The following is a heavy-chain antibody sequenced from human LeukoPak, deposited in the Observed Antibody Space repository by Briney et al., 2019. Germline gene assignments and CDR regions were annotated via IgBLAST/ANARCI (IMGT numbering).Heavy chain of an antibody. V-gene: IGHV1-8*03. CDR2: INPNNGNL. J-gene: IGHJ5*02. CDR1: GYIFTTYY. CDR3: ARRASDWFIYSSSWYREYNWFDP. D-gene: IGHD6-13*01. Sequence: ASVKVSCKASGYIFTTYYMHWLRQATGQGLEWMGWINPNNGNLGYAQKFQGRVTITRNTPISTAYMELSSLTSEDTAVYYCARRASDWFIYSSSWYREYNWFDPWGQGTLVTVSS.